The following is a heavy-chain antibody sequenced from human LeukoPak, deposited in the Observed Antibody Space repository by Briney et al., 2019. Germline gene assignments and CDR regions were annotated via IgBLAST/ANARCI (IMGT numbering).Heavy chain of an antibody. D-gene: IGHD3-22*01. CDR1: GYPFTAYY. CDR3: AREGDVIADVNWFDP. Sequence: ASVKVSCKTSGYPFTAYYMHWVRQAPGQGPEWMGWMNPDSGVTKYAQKFQGRVTLTRDTSISTLYMELSRLTSDDTAVYYCAREGDVIADVNWFDPWGQGTLVTVSS. J-gene: IGHJ5*02. V-gene: IGHV1-2*02. CDR2: MNPDSGVT.